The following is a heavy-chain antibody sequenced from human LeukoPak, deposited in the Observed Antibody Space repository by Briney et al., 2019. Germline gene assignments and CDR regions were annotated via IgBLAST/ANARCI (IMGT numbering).Heavy chain of an antibody. D-gene: IGHD3-22*01. J-gene: IGHJ4*02. V-gene: IGHV1-46*01. CDR2: INPSGGST. CDR3: ARDSSYYYDSSGYHY. Sequence: ASVKVSCKASGYTFTSDYMHWVRQAPGQGLEWMGIINPSGGSTSYAQKFQGRVTMTRDTSTSTVYMELSSLRSEDTAVYCCARDSSYYYDSSGYHYWGQGTLVTVSS. CDR1: GYTFTSDY.